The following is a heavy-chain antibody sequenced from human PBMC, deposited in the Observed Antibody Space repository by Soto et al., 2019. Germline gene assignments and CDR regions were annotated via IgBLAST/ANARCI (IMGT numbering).Heavy chain of an antibody. V-gene: IGHV3-33*01. Sequence: QVQLVESGGGLVQPGRSLRLSCAASGFTFNTFGMHWVRQAPGKGLEWVAVIWYDGGEKHYAASVKGRFTISRDNSKNTLFLQMNSLRAEDTAVYYCARDARIAVAYGMDVWGQGTTVTVSS. CDR1: GFTFNTFG. CDR3: ARDARIAVAYGMDV. CDR2: IWYDGGEK. D-gene: IGHD6-19*01. J-gene: IGHJ6*02.